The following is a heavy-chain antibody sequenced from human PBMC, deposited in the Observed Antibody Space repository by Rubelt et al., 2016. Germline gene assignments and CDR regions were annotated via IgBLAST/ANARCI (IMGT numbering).Heavy chain of an antibody. CDR2: ISCSGGST. CDR3: AKDGRLAAAGRPDY. J-gene: IGHJ4*02. CDR1: GFTFSSYA. D-gene: IGHD6-13*01. Sequence: EVQLLESGGGLVQPGGYLSLSCAASGFTFSSYAMSWVRQAPGKGLEWVSAISCSGGSTYYADSVQCSVNISRNNSKTTLYLQMNSLRAEETAVYYCAKDGRLAAAGRPDYWGQGTLVTVSS. V-gene: IGHV3-23*01.